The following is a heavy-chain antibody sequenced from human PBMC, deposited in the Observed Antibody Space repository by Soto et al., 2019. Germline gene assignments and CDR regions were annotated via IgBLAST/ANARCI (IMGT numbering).Heavy chain of an antibody. D-gene: IGHD3-3*01. Sequence: GGSLRLSCAASGFTFSSYAMSWVRQAPGKGLEWVSSMSGAGRSSYDADSVKGRFTISRDNSKNTLYLQMNNLRAEDTALYYCAKGPIFGVENIYDYWGQGTLVTVS. J-gene: IGHJ4*02. V-gene: IGHV3-23*01. CDR1: GFTFSSYA. CDR3: AKGPIFGVENIYDY. CDR2: MSGAGRSS.